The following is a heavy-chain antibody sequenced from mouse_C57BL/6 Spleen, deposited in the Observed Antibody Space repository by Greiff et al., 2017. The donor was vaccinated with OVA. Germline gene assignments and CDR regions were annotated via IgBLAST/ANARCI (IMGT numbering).Heavy chain of an antibody. CDR2: IDPETGGT. J-gene: IGHJ1*03. Sequence: QVQLKESGAELVRPGASVTLSCKASGYTFTDYEMHWVKQTPVHGLEWIGAIDPETGGTAYNQKFKGKAILTADKSSSTAYMELRSLTSEDSAVYYCTRQNYGSYWYFDVWGTGTTVTVSS. CDR1: GYTFTDYE. D-gene: IGHD1-1*01. V-gene: IGHV1-15*01. CDR3: TRQNYGSYWYFDV.